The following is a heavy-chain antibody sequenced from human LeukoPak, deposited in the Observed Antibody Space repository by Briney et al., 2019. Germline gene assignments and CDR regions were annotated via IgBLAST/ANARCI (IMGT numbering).Heavy chain of an antibody. CDR2: ISGSGDDT. Sequence: GGSLRLSCVASGFTFYDYAMHWVRQAPGKGLEWVSIISGSGDDTDYADSVKGRFTISRDNSKNTLYLQMNSLRAEDTAVYYCAKLSSGWYEEYWGQGSLVTVSS. J-gene: IGHJ4*02. CDR3: AKLSSGWYEEY. V-gene: IGHV3-23*01. CDR1: GFTFYDYA. D-gene: IGHD6-19*01.